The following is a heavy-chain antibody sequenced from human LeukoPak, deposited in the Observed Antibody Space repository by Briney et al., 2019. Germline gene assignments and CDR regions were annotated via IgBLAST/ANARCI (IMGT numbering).Heavy chain of an antibody. J-gene: IGHJ3*02. V-gene: IGHV3-66*01. CDR1: GFTVSTNY. CDR2: IYSGGST. CDR3: ASYRYGSSFAFDI. D-gene: IGHD6-6*01. Sequence: GRSLRLSCGASGFTVSTNYMSWVRQAPGNGLEWVSIIYSGGSTYYADTVKGRFTISRDNSKNTLYLQMNSLRAEDTAVYYCASYRYGSSFAFDIWGQGTMVTVSS.